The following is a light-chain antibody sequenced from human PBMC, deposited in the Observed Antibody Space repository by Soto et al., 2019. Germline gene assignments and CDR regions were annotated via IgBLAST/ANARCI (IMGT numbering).Light chain of an antibody. CDR3: QQYDISVPT. CDR2: GAS. V-gene: IGKV3-20*01. CDR1: QQLGDRF. Sequence: LVKLFEYAPSLTTIKKAPLSCMASQQLGDRFLAWYQQKPGQAPRLLIHGASTRAPGIPDRFSGSGSGTEFTLTISRLEPEDFAAYYWQQYDISVPTFGLGTKVDI. J-gene: IGKJ1*01.